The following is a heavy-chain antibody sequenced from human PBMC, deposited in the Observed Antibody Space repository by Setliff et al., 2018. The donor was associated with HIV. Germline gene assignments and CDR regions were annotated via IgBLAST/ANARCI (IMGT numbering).Heavy chain of an antibody. D-gene: IGHD3-10*01. CDR3: ARGGVAGGYFDS. Sequence: ASVKVSCKVSGYTFSSYAINWVRQAPGQGLEWMGGIIATVGATSYSQNFQDRFTVTTDESTGTTYMELSSLRSEDTAVYYCARGGVAGGYFDSWGQGILVTVSS. CDR1: GYTFSSYA. J-gene: IGHJ4*02. CDR2: IIATVGAT. V-gene: IGHV1-69*05.